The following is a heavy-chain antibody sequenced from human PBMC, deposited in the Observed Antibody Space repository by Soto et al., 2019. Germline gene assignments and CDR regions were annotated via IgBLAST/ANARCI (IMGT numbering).Heavy chain of an antibody. CDR3: ARIPVDTYMIYWSDP. Sequence: SETLSLTCSVSGDYVSSGNYYWTWIRQPPGKGPEWIGYIYYGGTTNYNPSLTSRVTISLDTSKNQFSLKLSSVTATDTAVYYCARIPVDTYMIYWSDPWGQGTLVTVSS. D-gene: IGHD5-18*01. CDR2: IYYGGTT. CDR1: GDYVSSGNYY. V-gene: IGHV4-61*01. J-gene: IGHJ5*02.